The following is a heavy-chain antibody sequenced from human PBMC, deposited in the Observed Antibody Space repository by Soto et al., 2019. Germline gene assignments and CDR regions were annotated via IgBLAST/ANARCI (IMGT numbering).Heavy chain of an antibody. J-gene: IGHJ4*02. Sequence: QVQLQQWGAGLLKPSETLSLTCAVYGGVFSGYDWSWIRQPPGKGLEWIGEINHSGNTNYNLSLKSRVTISVDMSKYQFSLRLSSVTAADTAVYYCARGPQSSSLSGWGQGTLVTVSS. V-gene: IGHV4-34*01. CDR2: INHSGNT. D-gene: IGHD6-13*01. CDR3: ARGPQSSSLSG. CDR1: GGVFSGYD.